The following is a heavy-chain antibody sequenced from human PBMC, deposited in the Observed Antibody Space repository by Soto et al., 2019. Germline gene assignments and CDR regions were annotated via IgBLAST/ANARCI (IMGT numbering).Heavy chain of an antibody. J-gene: IGHJ6*02. CDR1: GGTFSSYA. Sequence: QVQLVQSGAEVKKPGSSVKVSCKASGGTFSSYAISWVRQAPGQGLEWMGGIIPIFGTAHYAQKFQGRVTITADDSTSTAYMELSSLRSEDTAVYYCASKLWFGELSPSNTKYYYYYGMDVWGQGTTVTVSS. CDR2: IIPIFGTA. V-gene: IGHV1-69*01. CDR3: ASKLWFGELSPSNTKYYYYYGMDV. D-gene: IGHD3-10*01.